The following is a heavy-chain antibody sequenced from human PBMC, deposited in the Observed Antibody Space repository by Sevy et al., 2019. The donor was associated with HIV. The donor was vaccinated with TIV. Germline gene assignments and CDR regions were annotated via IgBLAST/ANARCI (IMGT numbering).Heavy chain of an antibody. CDR1: GYTLTKLS. CDR2: FDPQDDEI. J-gene: IGHJ5*02. CDR3: ATVGLRYYSGSSSYQGDWFDP. V-gene: IGHV1-24*01. D-gene: IGHD2-15*01. Sequence: ASVKVSCKVSGYTLTKLSIHWVRQAPGKGLEWLGDFDPQDDEIIYAQRFQGRLTMPEDTSTETAYMELSSLTSEDTAVYYCATVGLRYYSGSSSYQGDWFDPWGQGTLVTVSS.